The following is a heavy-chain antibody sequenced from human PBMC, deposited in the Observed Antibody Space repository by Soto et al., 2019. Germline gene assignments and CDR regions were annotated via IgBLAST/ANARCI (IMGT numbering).Heavy chain of an antibody. CDR1: GFTFGDYV. Sequence: PGGSLRLSCTASGFTFGDYVMSWVRQAPGKGLEWVGFIRSKAYGGTTEYAASVKGRFTISRDDSKSIAYLQMNSLKTEDTAVYYCTRVAVVAATDYYYYYGMDVWGQGTTVTVSS. V-gene: IGHV3-49*04. J-gene: IGHJ6*02. CDR3: TRVAVVAATDYYYYYGMDV. D-gene: IGHD2-15*01. CDR2: IRSKAYGGTT.